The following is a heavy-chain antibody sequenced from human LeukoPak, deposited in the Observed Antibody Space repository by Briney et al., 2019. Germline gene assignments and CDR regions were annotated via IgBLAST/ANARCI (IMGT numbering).Heavy chain of an antibody. CDR2: INPNSGGT. J-gene: IGHJ3*02. CDR1: GYTFTGYY. CDR3: ARYCSSTSCYVMDAFDI. Sequence: RASVTVSFKASGYTFTGYYMHWVRQAPGQGLEWMGWINPNSGGTNYAQKLQGRVTMTTDTSTSTAYMELRSLRSDDTAVYYCARYCSSTSCYVMDAFDIGGQGTMGTVSS. V-gene: IGHV1-2*02. D-gene: IGHD2-2*01.